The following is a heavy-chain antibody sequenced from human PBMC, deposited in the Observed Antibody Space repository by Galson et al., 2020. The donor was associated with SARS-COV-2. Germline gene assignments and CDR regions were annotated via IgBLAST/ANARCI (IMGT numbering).Heavy chain of an antibody. CDR2: IIPIFGTA. D-gene: IGHD4-17*01. CDR3: ARYDYGDYETPGGDYYYGMDV. CDR1: GDTFSSYA. J-gene: IGHJ6*02. V-gene: IGHV1-69*13. Sequence: SVKVSCKASGDTFSSYAISWVRQAPGQGLEWMGGIIPIFGTANYAQKFQGRVTITADESTSTAYMELSSLRSEDTAVYYCARYDYGDYETPGGDYYYGMDVWGQGTTVTVSS.